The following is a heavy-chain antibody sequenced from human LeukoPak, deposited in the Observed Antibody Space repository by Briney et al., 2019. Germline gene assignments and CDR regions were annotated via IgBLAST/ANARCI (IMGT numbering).Heavy chain of an antibody. CDR1: GFTFSSYS. CDR2: ISSSSSYI. Sequence: PGGSLRLSCAASGFTFSSYSMNWVRQAPGKGLERVSSISSSSSYIYYADSVKGRFTISRDNAKNSLYLQMNSLRAEDTAVYYCARDSRVVRGVISAFDIWGQGTMVTVSS. D-gene: IGHD3-10*01. V-gene: IGHV3-21*01. CDR3: ARDSRVVRGVISAFDI. J-gene: IGHJ3*02.